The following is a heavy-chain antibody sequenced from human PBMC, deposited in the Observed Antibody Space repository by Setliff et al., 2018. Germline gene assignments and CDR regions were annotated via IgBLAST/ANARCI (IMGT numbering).Heavy chain of an antibody. J-gene: IGHJ5*02. CDR1: GGSISHHY. Sequence: PSETLSLTCTVSGGSISHHYWGWIRQPPGKGLEWIGSIYHSGSTYYNPSLKSRVTISVDTSKNQFSLKLSSVTAADTAVYYCARHVLGYSSSYNWFDPWGQGTLVTVSS. CDR3: ARHVLGYSSSYNWFDP. CDR2: IYHSGST. V-gene: IGHV4-38-2*02. D-gene: IGHD6-6*01.